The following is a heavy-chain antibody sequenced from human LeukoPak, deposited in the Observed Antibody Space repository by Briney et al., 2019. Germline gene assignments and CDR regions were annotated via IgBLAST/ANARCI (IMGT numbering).Heavy chain of an antibody. CDR2: ISYDGNEK. CDR1: GFTFSSYG. V-gene: IGHV3-30*18. Sequence: PGGSLRLSCAASGFTFSSYGIHWVRQAPGKGLEWVAVISYDGNEKYYADSVQGRLTISRDYSTNTVYLQMNSLRGDDTALYYCAKDGERGYSYGFMDVWGKGTTVTVSS. D-gene: IGHD5-18*01. J-gene: IGHJ6*03. CDR3: AKDGERGYSYGFMDV.